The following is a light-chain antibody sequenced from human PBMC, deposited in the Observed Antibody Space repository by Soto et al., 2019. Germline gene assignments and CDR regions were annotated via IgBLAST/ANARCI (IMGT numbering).Light chain of an antibody. CDR3: QQYYSYPLG. V-gene: IGKV1-5*01. CDR1: QSISSW. CDR2: DAS. J-gene: IGKJ3*01. Sequence: DIQMTQSPSTLSASVGDRVTITCRASQSISSWLAWYQQKPGKAPKLLIYDASSLESGVPSRFSGSESGTEFTLTISSLQPDDFATYYCQQYYSYPLGFGPGTKVDIK.